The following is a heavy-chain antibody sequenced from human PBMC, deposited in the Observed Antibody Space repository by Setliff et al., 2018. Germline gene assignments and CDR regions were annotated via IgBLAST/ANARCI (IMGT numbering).Heavy chain of an antibody. CDR3: AISTIFGVVSPTPDAFDI. V-gene: IGHV1-69*06. J-gene: IGHJ3*02. D-gene: IGHD3-3*01. Sequence: SVKVSCKASGYTFTSYGISWVRQAPGQGLEWMGRIIPIFGTANYAQKFQGRVTITADKSTSTAYMELSSLRSDDTAVYYCAISTIFGVVSPTPDAFDIWGQGTMVTVSS. CDR2: IIPIFGTA. CDR1: GYTFTSYG.